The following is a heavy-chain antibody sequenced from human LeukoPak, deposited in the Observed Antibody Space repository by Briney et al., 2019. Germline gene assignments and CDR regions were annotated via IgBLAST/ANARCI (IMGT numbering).Heavy chain of an antibody. CDR2: IYTSGST. J-gene: IGHJ4*02. V-gene: IGHV4-61*02. CDR3: ARGPAERITIFGVAMGYFDY. CDR1: GGSISSGSYY. Sequence: SQTLSLTCTVSGGSISSGSYYWSWIRQPAGKGLEWIGRIYTSGSTNYNPSLKSRVTISVDTSKNQFSLKLSSVTAADTAVYYCARGPAERITIFGVAMGYFDYWGQGTLVTVSS. D-gene: IGHD3-3*01.